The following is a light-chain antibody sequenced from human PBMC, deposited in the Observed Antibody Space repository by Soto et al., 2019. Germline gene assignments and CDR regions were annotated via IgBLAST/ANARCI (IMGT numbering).Light chain of an antibody. CDR2: DAI. CDR1: QNIHNH. CDR3: QQYGSSRALT. J-gene: IGKJ4*01. V-gene: IGKV3-20*01. Sequence: EIVMTQSPATLSVVPVERATLSCRASQNIHNHMSWFLQKPGQTPRLLIYDAIIRAPDVPARFSGSGSGTDFTLTISRLEPEDFAVYYCQQYGSSRALTFGGGTKVDIK.